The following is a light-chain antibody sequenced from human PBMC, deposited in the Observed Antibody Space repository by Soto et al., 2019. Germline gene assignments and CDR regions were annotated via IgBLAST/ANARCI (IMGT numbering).Light chain of an antibody. J-gene: IGKJ4*01. CDR1: QNVKTR. V-gene: IGKV3-15*01. Sequence: EKVMTQCPATLSVSPGERATLSCRASQNVKTRLAWYQQKPGQAPRLLIYDAFTRATGIPARFSGSASGTDFTLTISSLQSEDFAVYYCQQYDEWPLTFGGGTKVAIK. CDR2: DAF. CDR3: QQYDEWPLT.